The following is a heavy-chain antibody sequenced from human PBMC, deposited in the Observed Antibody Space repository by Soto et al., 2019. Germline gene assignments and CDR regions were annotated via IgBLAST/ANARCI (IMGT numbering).Heavy chain of an antibody. CDR1: GGSISDFF. Sequence: SETLSLTCTVSGGSISDFFWSWVRQPPGKALEWIGYMWYSGSTNYNPSLKSRVTISLGTSKNQFSLRLTSVTAADTAVYYCARVGGVAARTFDYWGQGTLVTVSS. CDR3: ARVGGVAARTFDY. D-gene: IGHD6-6*01. CDR2: MWYSGST. J-gene: IGHJ4*02. V-gene: IGHV4-59*01.